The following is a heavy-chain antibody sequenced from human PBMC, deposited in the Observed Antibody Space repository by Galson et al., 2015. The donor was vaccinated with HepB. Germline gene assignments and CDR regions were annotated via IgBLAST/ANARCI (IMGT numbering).Heavy chain of an antibody. CDR3: ARVGIVVVPAARPEAVQGVGGYYYYYYMDV. CDR2: INPNSGGT. CDR1: GYTFTGYH. D-gene: IGHD2-2*01. V-gene: IGHV1-2*06. J-gene: IGHJ6*03. Sequence: SVKVSCKASGYTFTGYHMHWVRQAPGQGLEWMGRINPNSGGTNYAQKFQGRVTMTRDTSISTAYMELSRLRSDDTAVYYCARVGIVVVPAARPEAVQGVGGYYYYYYMDVWGKGTTVTVSS.